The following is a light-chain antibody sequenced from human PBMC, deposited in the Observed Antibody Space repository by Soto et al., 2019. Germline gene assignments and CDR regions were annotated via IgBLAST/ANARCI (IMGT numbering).Light chain of an antibody. CDR1: QSISSW. CDR2: DAS. CDR3: HQYNSYGT. J-gene: IGKJ1*01. V-gene: IGKV1-5*01. Sequence: DIQMTQSPSTLSASVGDRVTITFRASQSISSWLAWYQQKPGKAPKLLIYDASSLESGVPSRFSGSVSLAEFALNISSLQPDDFATYYCHQYNSYGTLGQGAKVDIK.